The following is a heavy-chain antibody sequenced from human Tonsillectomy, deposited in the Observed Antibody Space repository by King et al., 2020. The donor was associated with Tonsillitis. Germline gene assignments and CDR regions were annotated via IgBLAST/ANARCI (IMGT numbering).Heavy chain of an antibody. J-gene: IGHJ4*02. CDR3: ARGFPPTRD. CDR2: IYYSGST. D-gene: IGHD5-12*01. Sequence: QLQESGPGLVKPSETLSLTCTVSGGSVSSGSYYWRWIRQPPGKGLEWIGYIYYSGSTNYYPSLKSRVTISVDTSKNQFSLKLSSVTAADTAVYYCARGFPPTRDWGQGTLVTVSS. V-gene: IGHV4-61*01. CDR1: GGSVSSGSYY.